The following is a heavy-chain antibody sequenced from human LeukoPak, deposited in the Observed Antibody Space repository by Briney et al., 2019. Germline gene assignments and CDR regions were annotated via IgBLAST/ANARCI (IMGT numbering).Heavy chain of an antibody. D-gene: IGHD6-25*01. CDR2: INPNSGGT. CDR1: GYTFTSYG. Sequence: ASVKVSCKASGYTFTSYGISWVRQAPGQGLEWMGWINPNSGGTNYAQKFQGRVTMTRDTSISTAYMELSRLRSDDTAVYYCATSTKYSSDWGAFDIWGQGTMVTVSS. CDR3: ATSTKYSSDWGAFDI. J-gene: IGHJ3*02. V-gene: IGHV1-2*02.